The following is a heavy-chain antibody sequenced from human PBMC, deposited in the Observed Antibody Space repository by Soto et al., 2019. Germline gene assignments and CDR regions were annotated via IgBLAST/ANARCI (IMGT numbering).Heavy chain of an antibody. J-gene: IGHJ6*02. CDR1: GDFPINIKTW. Sequence: SETLSLTCTVSGDFPINIKTWWKWVRQPPGKGLEWIGEIDRRGTTSYNSSLKTRVTISLDSSENQFSLKLTSVTAADTAVYYCARGLEYYDILTSYYYGMDVWGQGTTVTVSS. D-gene: IGHD3-9*01. CDR2: IDRRGTT. V-gene: IGHV4-4*02. CDR3: ARGLEYYDILTSYYYGMDV.